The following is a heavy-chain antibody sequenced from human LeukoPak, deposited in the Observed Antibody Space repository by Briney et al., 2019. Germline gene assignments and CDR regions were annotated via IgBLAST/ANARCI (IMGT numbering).Heavy chain of an antibody. J-gene: IGHJ5*02. D-gene: IGHD2-2*01. V-gene: IGHV4-38-2*01. Sequence: SETLSLNCAVSGYPISSGYYWGWIRQTPGKGLEWIGSIHHSGGSYIPSLQSRVTMSIDTSKNQFSLRLSSVTAADMAIYYCARVGGCSSTTCYAFDNLGQGTLVTVSS. CDR2: IHHSGG. CDR1: GYPISSGYY. CDR3: ARVGGCSSTTCYAFDN.